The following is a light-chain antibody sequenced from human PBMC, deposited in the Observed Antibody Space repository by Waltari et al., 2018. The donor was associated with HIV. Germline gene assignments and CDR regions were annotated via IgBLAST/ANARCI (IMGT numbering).Light chain of an antibody. CDR2: KGT. Sequence: SYELTPPPSVSVSPGQTARIPCSGDALPEQYAYGYQQKPGQAPFLIIYKGTERPSGIPERFSGSSSGTTVTLTITGVRAEDEADYYCQSADGSGSLYVFGSGTKVTV. J-gene: IGLJ1*01. V-gene: IGLV3-25*03. CDR1: ALPEQY. CDR3: QSADGSGSLYV.